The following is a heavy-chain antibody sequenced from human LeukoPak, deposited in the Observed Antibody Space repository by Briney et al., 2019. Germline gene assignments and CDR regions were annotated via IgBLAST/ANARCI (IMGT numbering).Heavy chain of an antibody. J-gene: IGHJ6*02. CDR3: ARARGIAVAATGHYYGMDV. CDR1: GYTFTGYY. Sequence: ASVKVSCKASGYTFTGYYMHWVRQAPGQGLEWMGWINPNSGGTNCQGWVTMTRDTSISTAYMELSRLRSDDTAVYYCARARGIAVAATGHYYGMDVWGQGTTVTVSS. V-gene: IGHV1-2*04. D-gene: IGHD6-19*01. CDR2: INPNSGGT.